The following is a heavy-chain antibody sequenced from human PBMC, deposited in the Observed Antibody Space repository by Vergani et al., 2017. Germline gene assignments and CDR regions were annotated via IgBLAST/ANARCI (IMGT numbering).Heavy chain of an antibody. CDR2: IYYSGST. V-gene: IGHV4-30-4*01. J-gene: IGHJ6*02. CDR1: GGSISSGDNY. D-gene: IGHD3-22*01. CDR3: ARVRRDDSSGYYYYYGMDV. Sequence: QVQLQESGPGLVKPSQTLSLTCTVSGGSISSGDNYWSRNRQPPGKGLEWCGYIYYSGSTYYNPSLNSRVTISVDTSKNQFSLKLSSVTDADTAVYYCARVRRDDSSGYYYYYGMDVWGQGTTVTVSS.